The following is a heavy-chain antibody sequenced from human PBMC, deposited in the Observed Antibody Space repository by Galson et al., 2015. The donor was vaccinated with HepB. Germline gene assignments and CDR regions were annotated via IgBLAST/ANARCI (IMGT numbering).Heavy chain of an antibody. D-gene: IGHD6-13*01. CDR1: GFTFSSYA. CDR2: ISYDGSNK. J-gene: IGHJ6*02. Sequence: SLRLSCAASGFTFSSYAMHWVRQAPGKGLEWVAVISYDGSNKYYADSVKGRFTISRDNSKNTLYLQMNSLRAEDTAVYYCAIFYSSSWYPHEWGYYGMDVWGQGTTVTVFS. V-gene: IGHV3-30*04. CDR3: AIFYSSSWYPHEWGYYGMDV.